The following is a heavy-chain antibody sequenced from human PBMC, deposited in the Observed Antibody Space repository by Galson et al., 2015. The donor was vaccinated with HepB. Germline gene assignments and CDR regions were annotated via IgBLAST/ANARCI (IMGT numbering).Heavy chain of an antibody. J-gene: IGHJ3*02. V-gene: IGHV4-4*02. CDR2: IYHSGST. Sequence: SETLSLTCTVSGGSISSSNWWSWVRQPPGKGLEWIGEIYHSGSTNYNPSLKSRVTISADKSKNQFSLKLSSVTAADTAVYYCARAGRMATIKGLGDAFDIWGQGTMVTVSS. CDR1: GGSISSSNW. D-gene: IGHD5-24*01. CDR3: ARAGRMATIKGLGDAFDI.